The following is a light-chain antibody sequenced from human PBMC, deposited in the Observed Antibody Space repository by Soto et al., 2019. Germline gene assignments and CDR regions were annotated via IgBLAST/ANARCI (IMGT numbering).Light chain of an antibody. Sequence: QPVLTQPASVSGSPGQSITISCTGTSSDVGGYNYVSWYQQHPGKAPKLMIYEVNNRPSGVSNRFSGSKSGNTASLTISGLQAEDEADYYCSSYTSSSTQVFGTGTKVTVL. V-gene: IGLV2-14*01. CDR3: SSYTSSSTQV. J-gene: IGLJ1*01. CDR1: SSDVGGYNY. CDR2: EVN.